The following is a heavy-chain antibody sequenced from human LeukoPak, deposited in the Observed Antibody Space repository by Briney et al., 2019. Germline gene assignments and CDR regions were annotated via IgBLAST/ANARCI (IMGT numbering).Heavy chain of an antibody. CDR3: ARGGSYLSAFDI. D-gene: IGHD1-26*01. V-gene: IGHV3-53*01. CDR2: IYSGGST. CDR1: GFTFSIYW. Sequence: GGSLRLSCAASGFTFSIYWMTWVRQAPGKGLEWVSIIYSGGSTFYADSVKGRFTISRDNSKNTLYLQMNSLRAEDTAVYYCARGGSYLSAFDIWGQGTMVTVPS. J-gene: IGHJ3*02.